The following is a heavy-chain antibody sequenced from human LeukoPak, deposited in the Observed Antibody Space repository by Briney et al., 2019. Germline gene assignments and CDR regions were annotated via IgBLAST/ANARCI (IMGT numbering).Heavy chain of an antibody. Sequence: GALRLSCAASGFTFSSYWMSWVRQAPGKGLEWVANIKQDGSEKYYVDSVKGRFTISRDNAKNSLYLQMNSLRAEDTAVYYCARDPVYSSSWYPAFDIWGQGTMVTVSS. J-gene: IGHJ3*02. CDR3: ARDPVYSSSWYPAFDI. D-gene: IGHD6-13*01. CDR2: IKQDGSEK. CDR1: GFTFSSYW. V-gene: IGHV3-7*01.